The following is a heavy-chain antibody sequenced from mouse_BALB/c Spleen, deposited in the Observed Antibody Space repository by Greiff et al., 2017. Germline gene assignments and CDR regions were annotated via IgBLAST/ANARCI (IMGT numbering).Heavy chain of an antibody. V-gene: IGHV3-6*02. CDR3: ASAPYGNYDY. CDR1: GYSITSGYY. Sequence: VQLKESGPGLVKPSQSLSLTCSVTGYSITSGYYWNWIRQFPGNKLEWMGYISYDGSNNYNPSLKNRISITRDTSKNQFFLKLNSVTTEDTATYYCASAPYGNYDYWGQGTTLTVSS. CDR2: ISYDGSN. J-gene: IGHJ2*01. D-gene: IGHD2-10*02.